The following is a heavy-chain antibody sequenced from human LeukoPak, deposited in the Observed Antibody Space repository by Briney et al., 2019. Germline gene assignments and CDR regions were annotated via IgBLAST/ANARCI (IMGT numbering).Heavy chain of an antibody. CDR2: IRYDVINK. J-gene: IGHJ4*02. CDR3: AKDPSFRPGYFDY. Sequence: PGGSLRLSCAASGFTFSSYGMHWVRQAPGKGVEGVAFIRYDVINKYYAASVKGRFTISRDNSTNTLYLQMNSLRAEDTAVYYCAKDPSFRPGYFDYWGQGTLVTVSS. V-gene: IGHV3-30*02. CDR1: GFTFSSYG.